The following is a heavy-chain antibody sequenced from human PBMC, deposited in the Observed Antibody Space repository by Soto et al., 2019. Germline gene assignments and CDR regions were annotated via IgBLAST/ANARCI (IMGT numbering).Heavy chain of an antibody. D-gene: IGHD6-13*01. Sequence: ESLKISCKGSWYSFTSYWIGWVRQMPGKGLEWMGIIYPGDSDTRYSPSFQGQVTISADKSITTAYLQWSSLKASDTAMYYCARTAAAGKYYYGVDVWGQGTTVTVSS. CDR2: IYPGDSDT. CDR1: WYSFTSYW. CDR3: ARTAAAGKYYYGVDV. V-gene: IGHV5-51*01. J-gene: IGHJ6*02.